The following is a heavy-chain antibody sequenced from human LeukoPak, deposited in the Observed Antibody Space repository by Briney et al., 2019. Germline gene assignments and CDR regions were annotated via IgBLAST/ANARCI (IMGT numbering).Heavy chain of an antibody. CDR2: INSDGSST. Sequence: TGGSLRLSCAASGFTFSSYWMQWVRQAPGKGLVWVSRINSDGSSTSYADSVKGRFTISRDNSKNTLYLQMNSLRAEDTAVYYCAKDRDGDGWDYYYYMTSGAKGPRSPSP. CDR3: AKDRDGDGWDYYYYMTS. CDR1: GFTFSSYW. V-gene: IGHV3-74*01. D-gene: IGHD5-24*01. J-gene: IGHJ6*03.